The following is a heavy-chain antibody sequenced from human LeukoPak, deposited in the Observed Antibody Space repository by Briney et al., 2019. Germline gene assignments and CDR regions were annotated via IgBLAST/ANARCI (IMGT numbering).Heavy chain of an antibody. CDR2: TNPNSGGT. J-gene: IGHJ6*04. CDR3: ARTYCSSTSCYHSMDV. CDR1: GYTFTAYY. D-gene: IGHD2-2*01. Sequence: GASVKVSCKASGYTFTAYYMYWVRQAPGQGLEWMGWTNPNSGGTNYAQKFQGRVTMTRDTSITTAYMELSRLRSDDTAVYYCARTYCSSTSCYHSMDVWGKGTTVTVSS. V-gene: IGHV1-2*02.